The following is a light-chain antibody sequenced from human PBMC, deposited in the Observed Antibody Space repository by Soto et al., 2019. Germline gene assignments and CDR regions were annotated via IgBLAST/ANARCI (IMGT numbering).Light chain of an antibody. Sequence: QSALTQPASVSGSPGQSITLSCTGTNNDVGGYESVSWYQQHAGRAPRLIIYDVSNRPSGVSGRFSGSKFGNTASLTISGLQAEDEADYYCNSYTSNSLDVFGTGTKLTVL. V-gene: IGLV2-14*01. J-gene: IGLJ1*01. CDR3: NSYTSNSLDV. CDR2: DVS. CDR1: NNDVGGYES.